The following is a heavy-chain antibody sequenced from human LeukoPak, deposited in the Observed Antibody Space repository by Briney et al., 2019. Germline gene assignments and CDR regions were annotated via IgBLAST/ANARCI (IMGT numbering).Heavy chain of an antibody. J-gene: IGHJ5*02. CDR2: INPSGGST. CDR1: GYTFTSCY. D-gene: IGHD6-6*01. Sequence: GASVKVSCKASGYTFTSCYIHWVRQAPGQGLEWMGVINPSGGSTSYAQNFQGRVTMTRDTSTSTVYMELSSLRSEDTAVYYCARDSSGVSYDPWGQGTLVTVSS. CDR3: ARDSSGVSYDP. V-gene: IGHV1-46*01.